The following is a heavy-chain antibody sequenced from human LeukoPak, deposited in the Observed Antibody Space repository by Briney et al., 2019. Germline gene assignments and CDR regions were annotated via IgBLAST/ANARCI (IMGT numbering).Heavy chain of an antibody. J-gene: IGHJ3*01. CDR3: ARLKLHYYGSGSYAFDV. CDR2: IYHSGST. Sequence: SETLSLTCAVSGGSISSGGYSWSWIRQPPGKGLEWIGYIYHSGSTYYNLSLKSRVTISVDRSKNQFSLKLSSVTAADTAMYFCARLKLHYYGSGSYAFDVWGQGKMVAVSS. CDR1: GGSISSGGYS. V-gene: IGHV4-30-2*01. D-gene: IGHD3-10*01.